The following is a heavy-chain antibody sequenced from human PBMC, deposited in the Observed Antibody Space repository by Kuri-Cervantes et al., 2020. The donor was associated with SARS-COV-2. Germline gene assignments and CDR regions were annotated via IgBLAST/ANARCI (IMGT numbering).Heavy chain of an antibody. CDR3: ASPIYCSSTSCYLGRSHDAFDI. D-gene: IGHD2-2*01. CDR2: IYYSGST. V-gene: IGHV4-39*07. J-gene: IGHJ3*02. Sequence: SETLSLTCTVSGGSISSSSYYWGWIRQPPGKGLEWIGSIYYSGSTYYNPSLKSRVTISVDTSKNQFSLKLSSVTAADTAVYYCASPIYCSSTSCYLGRSHDAFDIWGQGTMVTVSS. CDR1: GGSISSSSYY.